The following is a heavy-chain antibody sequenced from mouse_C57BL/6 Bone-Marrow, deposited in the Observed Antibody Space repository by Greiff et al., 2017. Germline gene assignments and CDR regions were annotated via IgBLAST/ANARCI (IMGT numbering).Heavy chain of an antibody. CDR1: GFTFSSYA. V-gene: IGHV5-4*01. J-gene: IGHJ3*01. D-gene: IGHD1-1*01. Sequence: EVHLVESGGGLVKPGGSLKLSCAASGFTFSSYAMSWVRQTPEKRLEWVATISDGGSYTYYTDNVKGRFTISRDNAKNNLYLQMSHLKSEDTAMYYWAKSDYGSGYGFAYWGQGTLVTVSA. CDR2: ISDGGSYT. CDR3: AKSDYGSGYGFAY.